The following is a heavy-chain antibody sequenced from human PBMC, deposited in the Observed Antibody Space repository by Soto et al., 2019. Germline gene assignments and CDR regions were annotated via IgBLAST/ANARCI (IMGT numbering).Heavy chain of an antibody. CDR1: CGKFRGYY. D-gene: IGHD6-19*01. V-gene: IGHV4-34*01. J-gene: IGHJ6*02. CDR2: INHSGST. CDR3: ARAPPAYSSGWFIPYYYYGMDV. Sequence: VDCGKFRGYYWSRVIQYQGNGLYCIGEINHSGSTNYNPSLKSRVTISVDTSKNQFSLKLSSVTAADTAVYYCARAPPAYSSGWFIPYYYYGMDVWGQGITVTVS.